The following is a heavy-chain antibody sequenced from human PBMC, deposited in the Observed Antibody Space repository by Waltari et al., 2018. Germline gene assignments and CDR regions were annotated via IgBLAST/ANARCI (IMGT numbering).Heavy chain of an antibody. Sequence: QVQLAQSGSELKKPGASVKISCKASGYTFTDYDINWVRQAPGQGLELMGWITTNTGNPTYAQCFTGRFVFSLDTSVSTAYLQITSLKTEDSAVYYCAREVVPPHTIVVNWFDPWGQGTLVTVSS. CDR1: GYTFTDYD. V-gene: IGHV7-4-1*02. D-gene: IGHD2-2*01. CDR2: ITTNTGNP. CDR3: AREVVPPHTIVVNWFDP. J-gene: IGHJ5*02.